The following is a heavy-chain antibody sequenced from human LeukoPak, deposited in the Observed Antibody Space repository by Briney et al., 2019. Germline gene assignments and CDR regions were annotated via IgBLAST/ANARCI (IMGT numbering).Heavy chain of an antibody. CDR2: IYHSGST. CDR1: GGSISSSGYY. V-gene: IGHV4-31*03. CDR3: ARDRMAFDI. Sequence: SDTLSLTCTLSGGSISSSGYYWRWIRKHPGKGLEWIGDIYHSGSTYNNPSLKSRITITVDTSKNQFSLKLTSVTAADTAVYYCARDRMAFDIWGQGTMVTVSS. J-gene: IGHJ3*02.